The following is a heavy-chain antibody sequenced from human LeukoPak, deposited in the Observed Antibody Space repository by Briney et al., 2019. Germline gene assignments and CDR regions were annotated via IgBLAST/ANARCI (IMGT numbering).Heavy chain of an antibody. CDR1: GYTFTSYY. Sequence: ASVKVSCKASGYTFTSYYMHWVRQAPGQGLEWMGIINPSGGSTSYAQKFQGRVTMTRDTSTSTVYMELSSLRSEDTAVYYCARALCINGICEWFDPWGQGALVTVSS. CDR2: INPSGGST. CDR3: ARALCINGICEWFDP. D-gene: IGHD2-8*01. J-gene: IGHJ5*02. V-gene: IGHV1-46*01.